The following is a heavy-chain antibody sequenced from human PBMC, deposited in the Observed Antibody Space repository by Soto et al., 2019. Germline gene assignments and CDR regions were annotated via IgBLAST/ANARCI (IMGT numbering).Heavy chain of an antibody. D-gene: IGHD2-8*02. CDR2: ISSSGSTI. Sequence: PGGALRLSCAASGFTVRDDYMSWIRQAPGKGLEWVSYISSSGSTIYYADSVKGRFTISRDNAKNSLYLQMNSLRAEDTAVYYCARDDYLLGAFDIWGQGTMVTVSS. J-gene: IGHJ3*02. V-gene: IGHV3-11*01. CDR1: GFTVRDDY. CDR3: ARDDYLLGAFDI.